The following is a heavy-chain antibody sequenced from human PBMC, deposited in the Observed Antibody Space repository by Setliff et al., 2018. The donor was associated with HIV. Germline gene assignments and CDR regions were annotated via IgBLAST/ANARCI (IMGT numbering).Heavy chain of an antibody. V-gene: IGHV4-4*08. CDR3: ARDGYCGGDCYHDAFDI. Sequence: ETLSLTCTVSGGSISSYYWSWTRQPPGKGLEWIGYIYTSGSTNYNPSLKSRVTISVDTSKNQFSLKLSSVTAADTAVYYCARDGYCGGDCYHDAFDIWGQGTMVTVSS. CDR1: GGSISSYY. D-gene: IGHD2-21*02. J-gene: IGHJ3*02. CDR2: IYTSGST.